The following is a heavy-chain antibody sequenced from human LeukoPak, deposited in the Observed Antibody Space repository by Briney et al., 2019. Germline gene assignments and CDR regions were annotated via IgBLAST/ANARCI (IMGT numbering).Heavy chain of an antibody. V-gene: IGHV3-21*01. Sequence: PGGSLRLSCAVSGFTFSSYAMHWVRQAPGKGLEWVSSITSSSDYIYYADSVKGRFTISRDNAKNLLYLQMNSLRAEDTAVYYCARDYPYSYYMNVWGNGTTVTVSS. CDR1: GFTFSSYA. J-gene: IGHJ6*03. CDR3: ARDYPYSYYMNV. CDR2: ITSSSDYI. D-gene: IGHD4-11*01.